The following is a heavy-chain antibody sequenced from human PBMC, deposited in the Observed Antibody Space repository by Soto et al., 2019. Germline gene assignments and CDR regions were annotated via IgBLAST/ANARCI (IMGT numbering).Heavy chain of an antibody. CDR1: DFILSDAW. CDR3: ASYRDSSGLRRYDY. J-gene: IGHJ4*02. D-gene: IGHD3-22*01. Sequence: EVQLEESGGGLIKPGESLTLSCAASDFILSDAWMKWVRQAPGKGLEWVGRIKSKAHGGTTDYAAPLKGRFTILRDDSKNTLYLQMNGLQTEDTATYYCASYRDSSGLRRYDYWGQGALVTVSS. V-gene: IGHV3-15*07. CDR2: IKSKAHGGTT.